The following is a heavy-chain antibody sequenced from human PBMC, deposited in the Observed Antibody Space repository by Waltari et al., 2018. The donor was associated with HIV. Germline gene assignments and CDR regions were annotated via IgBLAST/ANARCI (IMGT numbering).Heavy chain of an antibody. V-gene: IGHV1-69*04. CDR2: IIPILGIA. CDR3: ARDRCTNGVCPPRAFDI. Sequence: QVQLVQSGAEVKKPGSSVKVSCKASEGTFSRYAISWVRKAPGQGLEWMGRIIPILGIANYAQKFQGRVTITADKSTSTAYMELSSLRSEDTAVYYCARDRCTNGVCPPRAFDIWGQGTMVTVSS. J-gene: IGHJ3*02. CDR1: EGTFSRYA. D-gene: IGHD2-8*01.